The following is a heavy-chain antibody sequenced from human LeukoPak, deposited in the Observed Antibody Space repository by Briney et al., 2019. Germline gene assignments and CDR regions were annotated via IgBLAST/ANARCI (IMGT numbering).Heavy chain of an antibody. CDR1: GFTFSSYS. V-gene: IGHV3-21*01. CDR3: ARVEGYSSSAFDY. D-gene: IGHD6-6*01. CDR2: ISSSSSYI. Sequence: PGGSLRLSCAASGFTFSSYSMNWVRQAPGKGLEWVSSISSSSSYIYYADSVKGRFTISRDNAKNSLYLQMNSPRAEDTAVYYCARVEGYSSSAFDYWGQGTLVTVSS. J-gene: IGHJ4*02.